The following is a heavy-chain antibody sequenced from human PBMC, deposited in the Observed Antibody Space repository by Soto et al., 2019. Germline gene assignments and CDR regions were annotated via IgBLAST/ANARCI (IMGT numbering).Heavy chain of an antibody. CDR2: IYYGGST. D-gene: IGHD3-22*01. CDR1: GGSISSGGYY. J-gene: IGHJ4*01. Sequence: PSETLSLTCTVSGGSISSGGYYWSWIRQHPGKGLEWIGYIYYGGSTYYNPSLKSRATISGDTSKNQFSLKLSSVTAADTAVYYCARGGYYYENSGQNTDDYWSQGILVTVSS. V-gene: IGHV4-31*03. CDR3: ARGGYYYENSGQNTDDY.